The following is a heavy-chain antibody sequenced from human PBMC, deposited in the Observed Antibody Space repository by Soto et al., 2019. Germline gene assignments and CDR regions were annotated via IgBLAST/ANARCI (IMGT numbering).Heavy chain of an antibody. CDR1: GDSITSND. D-gene: IGHD4-17*01. CDR3: VISTSVSFDY. V-gene: IGHV4-59*01. CDR2: VHNSGSS. Sequence: SETLSLTCTVPGDSITSNDWSWIRQSPGKGLEWMGYVHNSGSSYYNPSLGSRVTISLDTAKNQFSLRLRSDDTAVYYCVISTSVSFDYWGQGTLVTVSS. J-gene: IGHJ4*02.